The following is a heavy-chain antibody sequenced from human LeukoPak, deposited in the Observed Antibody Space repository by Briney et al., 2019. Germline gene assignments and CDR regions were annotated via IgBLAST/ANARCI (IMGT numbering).Heavy chain of an antibody. J-gene: IGHJ3*02. CDR1: GGSITISTYD. Sequence: SETLSLTCTVSGGSITISTYDWGWIRQPPGKGLEWIGSIYYSGSTYYNPSLKSRVTISVDTSKNQFSLKLSSVTAADTAVYYCARGYCSGGTCYNTGAFDIWGQGTMVTVSS. D-gene: IGHD2-15*01. CDR3: ARGYCSGGTCYNTGAFDI. CDR2: IYYSGST. V-gene: IGHV4-39*01.